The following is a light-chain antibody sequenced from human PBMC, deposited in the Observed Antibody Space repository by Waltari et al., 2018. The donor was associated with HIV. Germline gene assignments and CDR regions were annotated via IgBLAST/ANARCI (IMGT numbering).Light chain of an antibody. CDR2: DSN. CDR1: RSTIGNNY. Sequence: QSVLTQPPSVSAAPGQKVFISCSGSRSTIGNNYVTWYQQLPGTAPKLLMYDSNKRPSGIPDRFSGSKSGTSATLAITGLQTGDEADYYCVTWDFSLSAVVFGGGTKLTVL. V-gene: IGLV1-51*01. CDR3: VTWDFSLSAVV. J-gene: IGLJ3*02.